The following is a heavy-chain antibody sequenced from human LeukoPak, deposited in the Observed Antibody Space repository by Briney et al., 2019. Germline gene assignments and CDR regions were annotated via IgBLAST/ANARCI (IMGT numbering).Heavy chain of an antibody. CDR1: GFTVSSNY. D-gene: IGHD1-26*01. CDR2: IYSGGST. V-gene: IGHV3-66*01. CDR3: ARSGSPTGFDY. J-gene: IGHJ4*02. Sequence: PGGSLRLSCAASGFTVSSNYMSWVRQAPGKGLEWVSVIYSGGSTYYADSVKGRFTISRDNSKNTLYLQMSSLRAEDTAVYYCARSGSPTGFDYWGQGTLVTVSS.